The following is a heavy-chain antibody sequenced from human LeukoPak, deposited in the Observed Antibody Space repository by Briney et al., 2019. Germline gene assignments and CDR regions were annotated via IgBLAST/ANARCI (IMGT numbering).Heavy chain of an antibody. D-gene: IGHD3-22*01. Sequence: SQTLSLTCTVSGGSISSGGYYWSWIRQHPGKGLEWIGYIYYSGSTYYNPSLKSRVTISVDTSKNQLSLKLSSVTAADTAVYYCARAQPYYYDSSGYIDYWGQGTLVTVSS. J-gene: IGHJ4*02. CDR2: IYYSGST. CDR1: GGSISSGGYY. CDR3: ARAQPYYYDSSGYIDY. V-gene: IGHV4-31*03.